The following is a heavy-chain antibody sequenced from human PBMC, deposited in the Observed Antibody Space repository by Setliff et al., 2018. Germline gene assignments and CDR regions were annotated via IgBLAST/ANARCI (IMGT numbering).Heavy chain of an antibody. CDR3: ARVPRFTDMRNAFDI. J-gene: IGHJ3*02. V-gene: IGHV4-39*07. CDR1: GGSISSSSYY. CDR2: IYHSGST. D-gene: IGHD2-15*01. Sequence: ASETLSLTCTVSGGSISSSSYYWGWIRQPPGKGPEWIGEIYHSGSTNYNPSLKSRVTISVDTSKNQFSLKLSSVTAADTAVYYCARVPRFTDMRNAFDIWGQGTMVTV.